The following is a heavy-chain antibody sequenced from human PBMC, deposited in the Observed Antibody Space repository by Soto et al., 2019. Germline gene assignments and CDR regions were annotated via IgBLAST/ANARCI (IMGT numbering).Heavy chain of an antibody. Sequence: EVQLVESGGGLVQPGGSLRLSCVASGFTFSGDWMHWVRQAAGKGLVWVSRINMDGTSTNYADSVKGRFTISRDNAKNTLYLQMNSLRVGDTAVYYCARGPRGLYHHDYWGQGALVTVS. D-gene: IGHD2-8*02. CDR1: GFTFSGDW. CDR3: ARGPRGLYHHDY. V-gene: IGHV3-74*01. J-gene: IGHJ4*02. CDR2: INMDGTST.